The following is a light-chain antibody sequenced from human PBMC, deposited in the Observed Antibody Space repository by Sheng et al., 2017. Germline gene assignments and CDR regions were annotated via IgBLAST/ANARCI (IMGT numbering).Light chain of an antibody. J-gene: IGLJ3*02. CDR3: QSYDNNLSGRV. V-gene: IGLV1-40*01. Sequence: QTVLTQPPSVSGAPGQRVTISCTGSSSNIGAGYDVHWYQQLPGTAPKLLIYGNTNRPSGVPDRFSGSKSGTSASLAITGLQAEDEADYYCQSYDNNLSGRVFGGGTKLTVL. CDR1: SSNIGAGYD. CDR2: GNT.